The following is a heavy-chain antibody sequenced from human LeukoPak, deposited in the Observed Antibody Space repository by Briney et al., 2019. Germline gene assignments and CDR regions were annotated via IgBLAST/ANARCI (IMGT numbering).Heavy chain of an antibody. CDR3: AADTHGSGSYYD. CDR1: GFTFTSSA. V-gene: IGHV1-58*01. D-gene: IGHD3-10*01. CDR2: IVVGSGNT. J-gene: IGHJ4*02. Sequence: GASVKVSCKASGFTFTSSAVQWVRQARGQRLEWIGWIVVGSGNTNYAQTFQERVTFTWDMSTSTAYMELSSLRSEDTAVYYCAADTHGSGSYYDWGQGTLVTVSS.